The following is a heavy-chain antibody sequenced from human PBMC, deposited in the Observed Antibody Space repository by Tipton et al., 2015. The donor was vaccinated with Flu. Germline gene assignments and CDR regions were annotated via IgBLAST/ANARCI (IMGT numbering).Heavy chain of an antibody. CDR2: IYYSGST. V-gene: IGHV4-31*11. D-gene: IGHD3-10*01. CDR1: GDSISSDYF. CDR3: ARDQGFGGGLAYDYYALGV. J-gene: IGHJ6*02. Sequence: TLSLTCVVSGDSISSDYFWGWIRQPPGKGLEWIGCIYYSGSTYYNPSLESRVTISVDTSENQFSLKLSSVTAADTAVYYCARDQGFGGGLAYDYYALGVWGQGTTVTVSS.